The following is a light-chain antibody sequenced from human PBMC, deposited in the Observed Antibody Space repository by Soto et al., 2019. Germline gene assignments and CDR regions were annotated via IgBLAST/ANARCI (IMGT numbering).Light chain of an antibody. V-gene: IGLV2-14*01. CDR2: EVS. CDR1: SSDVGGYNY. CDR3: SSYASSNTLA. J-gene: IGLJ2*01. Sequence: QSALTQPASVSGSPGQSITISCTGTSSDVGGYNYVSWYQQHPGKAPKLLIYEVSNRPSGIPDRFSGSKSGNTASLTISGLQAEDEADYYCSSYASSNTLAFGGGTKLTVL.